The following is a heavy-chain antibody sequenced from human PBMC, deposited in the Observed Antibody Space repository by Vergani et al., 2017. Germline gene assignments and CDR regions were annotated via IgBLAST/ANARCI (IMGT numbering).Heavy chain of an antibody. Sequence: QVQLQESGPGLVKPSETLTLICDVSDSSIMTNPYWGWFRQSPGKGLEWIGCIHHSGDTHYNSSLKSRVSISFVSSSKFSLSLTSVTAADTAIYYCARHRGSGAFFPSSYFYGMDVWGHGTTVTVSS. CDR3: ARHRGSGAFFPSSYFYGMDV. CDR1: DSSIMTNPY. D-gene: IGHD3-10*01. CDR2: IHHSGDT. V-gene: IGHV4-38-2*01. J-gene: IGHJ6*02.